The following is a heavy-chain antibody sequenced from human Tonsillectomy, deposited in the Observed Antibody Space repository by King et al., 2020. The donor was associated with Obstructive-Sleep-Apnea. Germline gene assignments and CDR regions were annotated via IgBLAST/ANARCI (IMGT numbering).Heavy chain of an antibody. CDR2: IWYVGSNK. CDR3: ARLQEDSSSWSLDY. V-gene: IGHV3-33*01. Sequence: VQLVESGGGVVQPGRSLRLSCAASGFTFSSYGMHWVRQAPGKGLEWVAVIWYVGSNKYYADSVKGRFTISRDNSKNTLYLQMNSLRAEDTAVYYCARLQEDSSSWSLDYWGQGTLVTVSS. J-gene: IGHJ4*02. D-gene: IGHD6-13*01. CDR1: GFTFSSYG.